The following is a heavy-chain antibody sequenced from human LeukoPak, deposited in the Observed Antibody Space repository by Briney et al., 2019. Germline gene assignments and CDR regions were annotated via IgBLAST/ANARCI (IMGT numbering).Heavy chain of an antibody. CDR1: GFTFSSYE. Sequence: GGSLRLSCAASGFTFSSYEMNWVRQAPGKGLEWVSYISSSGSTIYYADSVKGRFTISRDNAKNSLYLQMSSLRAEDTAVYYCAPRGPLYDSSGRPFDYWGQGTLVTVSS. D-gene: IGHD3-22*01. V-gene: IGHV3-48*03. CDR3: APRGPLYDSSGRPFDY. CDR2: ISSSGSTI. J-gene: IGHJ4*02.